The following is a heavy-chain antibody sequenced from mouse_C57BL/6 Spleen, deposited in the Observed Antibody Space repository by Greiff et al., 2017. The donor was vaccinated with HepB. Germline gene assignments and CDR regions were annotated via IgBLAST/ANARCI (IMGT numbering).Heavy chain of an antibody. Sequence: QVQLQQSGAELVRPGSSVKLSCKASGYTFTSYWMDWVKQRPGQGLEWIGNIYPSDSETHYNQKFKDKATLTVDKSSSTAYMQLSSLTSEDSAVYYCARGGNYYGSSWYYFDYWGQGTTLTVSS. J-gene: IGHJ2*01. D-gene: IGHD1-1*01. CDR3: ARGGNYYGSSWYYFDY. CDR1: GYTFTSYW. CDR2: IYPSDSET. V-gene: IGHV1-61*01.